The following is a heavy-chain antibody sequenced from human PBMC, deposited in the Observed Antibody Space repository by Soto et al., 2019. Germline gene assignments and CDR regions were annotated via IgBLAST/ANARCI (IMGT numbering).Heavy chain of an antibody. CDR2: ISAYNGNT. CDR3: ARDPGYYDSSGYYPAYYYGMDV. V-gene: IGHV1-18*01. CDR1: GYTFTSYD. Sequence: GASVKVSCKASGYTFTSYDISWVRQAPGQGLEWMGWISAYNGNTNYAQKLQGRVTMTTDTSTSTAYMELRSLRSDDTAVYYCARDPGYYDSSGYYPAYYYGMDVWGQGTTVTVSS. J-gene: IGHJ6*02. D-gene: IGHD3-22*01.